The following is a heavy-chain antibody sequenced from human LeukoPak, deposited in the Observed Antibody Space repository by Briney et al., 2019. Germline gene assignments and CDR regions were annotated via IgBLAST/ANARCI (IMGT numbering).Heavy chain of an antibody. CDR1: GGSISSGSYY. J-gene: IGHJ6*03. CDR3: ARDSVVPAAIYYYYYYMDV. V-gene: IGHV4-61*02. CDR2: IYTSGST. Sequence: PSQTLSLTCTVSGGSISSGSYYWSWIRQPAGKGLEWIGRIYTSGSTNYNPSLKSRVTISVDTSKNQFSLKLSSVTAADTAVYYCARDSVVPAAIYYYYYYMDVWGKGTTVTVSS. D-gene: IGHD2-2*01.